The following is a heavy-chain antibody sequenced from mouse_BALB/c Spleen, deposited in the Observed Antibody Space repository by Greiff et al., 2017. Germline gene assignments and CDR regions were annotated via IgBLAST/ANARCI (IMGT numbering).Heavy chain of an antibody. D-gene: IGHD2-3*01. CDR3: ARGLLRPWYFDV. CDR2: IWAGGST. J-gene: IGHJ1*01. V-gene: IGHV2-9*02. Sequence: VMLVESGPGLVAPSQSLSITCTVSGFSLTSYGVHWVRQPPGKGLEWLGVIWAGGSTNYNSALMSRLSISKDNSKSQVFLKMNSLQTDDTAMYYCARGLLRPWYFDVWGAGTTVTVSS. CDR1: GFSLTSYG.